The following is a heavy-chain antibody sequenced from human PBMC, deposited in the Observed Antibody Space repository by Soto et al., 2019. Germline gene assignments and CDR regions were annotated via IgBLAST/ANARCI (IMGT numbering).Heavy chain of an antibody. CDR3: ARRKSVSQNCYFDL. D-gene: IGHD2-8*01. CDR1: GYSFNSYW. CDR2: IYHGGSDT. J-gene: IGHJ2*01. V-gene: IGHV5-51*01. Sequence: GESLKISCKGSGYSFNSYWIGWVRQMPGKGLEGMGIIYHGGSDTRYSTSFQGQFTISADKSISPAYLQWSSLKASDTAMYYCARRKSVSQNCYFDLWGRGTLVTVSS.